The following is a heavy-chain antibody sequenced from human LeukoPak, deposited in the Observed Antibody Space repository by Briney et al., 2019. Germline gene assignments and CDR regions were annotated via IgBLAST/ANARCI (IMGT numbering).Heavy chain of an antibody. V-gene: IGHV1-2*02. CDR3: ARDPQYYYDSSGPNGGPL. J-gene: IGHJ3*01. CDR1: GYTFTSYG. D-gene: IGHD3-22*01. Sequence: ASVKVSCKASGYTFTSYGISWVRQAPGQGLEWMGWINPNSGGTNYAQKFQGGVTMTRDTSISTAYMELSRLRSDDTAVYYCARDPQYYYDSSGPNGGPLWGQGTMVTVSS. CDR2: INPNSGGT.